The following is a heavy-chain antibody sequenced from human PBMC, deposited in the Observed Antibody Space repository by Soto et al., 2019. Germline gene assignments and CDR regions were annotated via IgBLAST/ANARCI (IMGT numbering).Heavy chain of an antibody. CDR1: GGSLSNYY. V-gene: IGHV4-59*01. D-gene: IGHD6-6*01. Sequence: PSETLSLTCTVSGGSLSNYYCTWTRQPPGKGLEWIGDIHYSGSTNYNPSLKSRVTISVDTSKNQFSLKLRSVTAADTAMYHCARGGVAARKGRWFDPWGQGAPVTVSS. CDR2: IHYSGST. J-gene: IGHJ5*02. CDR3: ARGGVAARKGRWFDP.